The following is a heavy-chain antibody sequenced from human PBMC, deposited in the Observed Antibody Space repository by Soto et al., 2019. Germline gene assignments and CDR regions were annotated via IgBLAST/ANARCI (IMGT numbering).Heavy chain of an antibody. CDR3: ARSKYYDFWGGFQPSYYGMDV. J-gene: IGHJ6*02. D-gene: IGHD3-3*01. V-gene: IGHV1-18*04. CDR2: ISAYNGNT. Sequence: ASVKVSCKASGYTFTSYGISWVRQAPGQGLEWMGWISAYNGNTNYAQKLQGRVTMTTDTSTSTAYMELRSLRSDDTAVYYCARSKYYDFWGGFQPSYYGMDVWGQGTTVTVSS. CDR1: GYTFTSYG.